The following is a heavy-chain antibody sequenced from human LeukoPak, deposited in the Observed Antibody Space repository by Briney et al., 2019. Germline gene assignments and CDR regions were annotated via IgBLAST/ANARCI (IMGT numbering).Heavy chain of an antibody. V-gene: IGHV1-18*01. D-gene: IGHD3-10*01. Sequence: ASVKVSCKASGYTFTSYGISWVRQAPGQGLEWMGWISAYNGNTNYAQKLQGRVTMTTDTSTSTAYMELRSLRPDDTAVYYCAKTMVWGTIYYFDYWGQGTLVTVSS. CDR1: GYTFTSYG. CDR3: AKTMVWGTIYYFDY. J-gene: IGHJ4*02. CDR2: ISAYNGNT.